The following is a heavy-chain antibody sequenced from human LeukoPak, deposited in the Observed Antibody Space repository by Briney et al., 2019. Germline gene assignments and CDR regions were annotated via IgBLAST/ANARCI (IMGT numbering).Heavy chain of an antibody. V-gene: IGHV4-30-4*01. CDR1: SDSNSSGDYY. CDR3: AREHKSYGDYPYYFDS. J-gene: IGHJ4*02. CDR2: INKKGGT. Sequence: SQTLSLTCTVSSDSNSSGDYYWSWIRQPAGKGLEFIGYINKKGGTFYNPPLRSRVSISIDTSKNQFSLKLTSVTAADTAVYFCAREHKSYGDYPYYFDSWGQGTLVTVSS. D-gene: IGHD4-17*01.